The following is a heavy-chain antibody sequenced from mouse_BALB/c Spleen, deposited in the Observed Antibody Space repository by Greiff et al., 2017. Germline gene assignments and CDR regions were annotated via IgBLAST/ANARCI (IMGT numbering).Heavy chain of an antibody. CDR3: ARGGEKLAWYFDV. V-gene: IGHV5-4*02. J-gene: IGHJ1*01. D-gene: IGHD4-1*01. Sequence: EVMLVESGGGLVKPGGSLKLSCAASGFTFSDYYMYWVRQTPEKRLEWVATISDGGSYTYYPDSVKGRFTISRDNAKNNLYLQMSSLKSEDTAMYYCARGGEKLAWYFDVWGAGTTVTVSS. CDR1: GFTFSDYY. CDR2: ISDGGSYT.